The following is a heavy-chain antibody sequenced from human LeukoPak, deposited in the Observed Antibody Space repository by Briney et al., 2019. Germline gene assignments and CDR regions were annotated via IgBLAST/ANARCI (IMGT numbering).Heavy chain of an antibody. J-gene: IGHJ5*02. CDR2: IYYSGST. CDR1: GGSISSGDYY. D-gene: IGHD3-22*01. Sequence: PSQTLSLTCTVSGGSISSGDYYWSWIRQPPGTGLEWIVYIYYSGSTYYNPSLKSRVTISVDTSKNQFSLKLSSVTAADTAVYYCASRHYYDSSGYEVFDPWGQGTLVTVSS. CDR3: ASRHYYDSSGYEVFDP. V-gene: IGHV4-30-4*01.